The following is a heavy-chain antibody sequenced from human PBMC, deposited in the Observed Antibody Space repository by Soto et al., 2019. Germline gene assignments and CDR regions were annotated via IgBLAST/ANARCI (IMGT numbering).Heavy chain of an antibody. CDR3: ASSTSCPGYYYYYYGMDV. CDR1: GYTFTGYY. D-gene: IGHD2-2*01. CDR2: INPNSGGT. J-gene: IGHJ6*02. Sequence: ASVKVSCKASGYTFTGYYMHWVRQAPGQGLEWMGWINPNSGGTNYAQKFQGWVTMTRDTPISTAYMELSRLRSDDTAVYYCASSTSCPGYYYYYYGMDVWGQGTTVTVSS. V-gene: IGHV1-2*04.